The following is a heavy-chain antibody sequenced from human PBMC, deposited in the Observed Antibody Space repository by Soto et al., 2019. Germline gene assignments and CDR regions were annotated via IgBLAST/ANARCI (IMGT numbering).Heavy chain of an antibody. D-gene: IGHD4-17*01. V-gene: IGHV1-24*01. CDR2: FDPEDGET. CDR3: ATLRASYGDYVEGWFDP. J-gene: IGHJ5*02. CDR1: GYTLTELS. Sequence: ASVKVSCKVSGYTLTELSMHWARQAPGKGLEWMGGFDPEDGETIYAQKFQGRVTMTEDTSTDTAYMELSSLRSEDTAVYYCATLRASYGDYVEGWFDPWGQGTLVTVSS.